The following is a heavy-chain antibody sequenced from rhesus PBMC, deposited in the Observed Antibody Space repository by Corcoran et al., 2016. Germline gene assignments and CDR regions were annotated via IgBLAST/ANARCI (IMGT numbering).Heavy chain of an antibody. D-gene: IGHD4-23*01. Sequence: QVQLQESGPGVVKPSETLSLTCAVSGGSIRGYYLWSWIRQPPGQGPEWIGYIYGGSGSTSYNPSLKSRVIISIDTSKNQFSLKLSSVTAADTAVYYCAKDTVTTLGRQDAFDFWGQGLRVTVSS. V-gene: IGHV4-143*01. CDR3: AKDTVTTLGRQDAFDF. J-gene: IGHJ3*01. CDR2: IYGGSGST. CDR1: GGSIRGYYL.